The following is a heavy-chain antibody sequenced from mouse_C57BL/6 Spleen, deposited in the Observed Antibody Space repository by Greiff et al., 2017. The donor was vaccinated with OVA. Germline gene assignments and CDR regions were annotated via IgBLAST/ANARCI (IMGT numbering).Heavy chain of an antibody. V-gene: IGHV1-50*01. Sequence: QVQLQQPGAELVKPGASVKLSCKASGYTFTSYWMQWVKQRPGQGLEWIGEIDPSDIYPNYNQKFKGKAALTVDTSSSTAYMQLSSLTSEDSAVYYCARSGYDGYAMDDWGQGTSVTVSS. CDR3: ARSGYDGYAMDD. D-gene: IGHD2-3*01. CDR1: GYTFTSYW. CDR2: IDPSDIYP. J-gene: IGHJ4*01.